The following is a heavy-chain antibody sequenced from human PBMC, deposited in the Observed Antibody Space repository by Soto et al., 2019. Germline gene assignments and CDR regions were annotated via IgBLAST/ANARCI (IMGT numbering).Heavy chain of an antibody. CDR2: TYYRSKWYK. V-gene: IGHV6-1*01. J-gene: IGHJ6*02. D-gene: IGHD6-19*01. CDR3: ARFPPDSSGLYEGLYWHFNMDV. CDR1: GDSVSSNSAA. Sequence: SQTLSLTCAISGDSVSSNSAAWNWIRQSPSRGLEWLGRTYYRSKWYKDYALSVKSRITIKPDTSKNQFSLQMKSVTPEDTAVYYCARFPPDSSGLYEGLYWHFNMDVWGQGTTVTVSS.